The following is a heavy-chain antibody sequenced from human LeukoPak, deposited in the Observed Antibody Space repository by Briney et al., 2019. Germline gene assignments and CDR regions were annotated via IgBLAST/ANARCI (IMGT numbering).Heavy chain of an antibody. D-gene: IGHD6-13*01. J-gene: IGHJ4*02. CDR3: ARYHRVIAAAGTIDY. Sequence: SETLSLTCTVSGGSISSSSYYWGWIRQPPGKGLEWIGSIYYSGSTYYNPSLKSRVTISVDTSKNQFSLKLSSVTAADTAVYYCARYHRVIAAAGTIDYWGQGTLVTVSS. V-gene: IGHV4-39*01. CDR2: IYYSGST. CDR1: GGSISSSSYY.